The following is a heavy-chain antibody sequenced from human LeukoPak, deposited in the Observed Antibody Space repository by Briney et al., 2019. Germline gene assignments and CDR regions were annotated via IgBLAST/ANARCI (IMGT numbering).Heavy chain of an antibody. CDR3: AKESGGYSRVSYFDY. CDR1: GFTFSSYA. V-gene: IGHV3-23*01. Sequence: PGGSLRLSCAASGFTFSSYAMSWVRQAPGKGLEWVSAISGSGGSTYYADSVKGRFTISRDNSKNTLYLQMNGLRAEDTAVYYCAKESGGYSRVSYFDYWGQGTLVTVSS. J-gene: IGHJ4*02. D-gene: IGHD3-22*01. CDR2: ISGSGGST.